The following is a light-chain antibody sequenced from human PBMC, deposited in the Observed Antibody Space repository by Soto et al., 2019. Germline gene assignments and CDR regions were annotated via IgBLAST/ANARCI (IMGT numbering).Light chain of an antibody. CDR1: QSIDRY. V-gene: IGKV1-39*01. CDR2: AAS. J-gene: IGKJ1*01. Sequence: DIQMTQSPSSLSASVGDRVTITCRASQSIDRYLNWYQQKPGKAPMLLISAASSLHSGVPSRFSGSGSGTDFTCTISSLRHEEFAASYCHQSYSIPWTFGHESRVEVK. CDR3: HQSYSIPWT.